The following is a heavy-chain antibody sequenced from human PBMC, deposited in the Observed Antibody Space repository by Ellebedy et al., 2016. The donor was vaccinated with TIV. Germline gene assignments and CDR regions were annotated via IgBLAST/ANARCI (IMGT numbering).Heavy chain of an antibody. Sequence: PGGSLRLSCAASGFTFSSYAMSWVRQTPGKGLEWVSAISGSGGSTYYADSVKGRFTISSDNSKNTLYLQMNSLRAEDTAVYYCAKDHYYCSRGSCSAGPGYFQHWGQGTLVTVSS. D-gene: IGHD2-15*01. J-gene: IGHJ1*01. V-gene: IGHV3-23*01. CDR3: AKDHYYCSRGSCSAGPGYFQH. CDR2: ISGSGGST. CDR1: GFTFSSYA.